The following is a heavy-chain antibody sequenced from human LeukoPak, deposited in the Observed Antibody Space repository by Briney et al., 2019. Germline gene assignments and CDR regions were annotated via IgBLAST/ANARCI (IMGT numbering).Heavy chain of an antibody. CDR2: IRYDGVVQ. CDR3: AKDWAWKFYFPS. D-gene: IGHD1-1*01. V-gene: IGHV3-30*02. CDR1: GFTFRNFG. Sequence: GGSLRLSCAASGFTFRNFGMHWVRQAPGKGLEWVAFIRYDGVVQYYADSVKGRFTISRDDSRSTLFLHMNVMRPEDTAMYYCAKDWAWKFYFPSWGQGALVTVSS. J-gene: IGHJ4*02.